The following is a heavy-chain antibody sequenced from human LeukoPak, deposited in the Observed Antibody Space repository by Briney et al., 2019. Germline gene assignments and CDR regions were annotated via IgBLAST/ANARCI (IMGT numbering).Heavy chain of an antibody. D-gene: IGHD1-26*01. V-gene: IGHV3-30*04. CDR2: ISYDVDDK. CDR1: GFTFSTYA. CDR3: AREVGAFDY. Sequence: GGSLRLSCAASGFTFSTYAMHWVRQAPGRGLEWVSLISYDVDDKFYADSVKGRFIISRDNSKNTLYLQVNSLRAEDTAVYYCAREVGAFDYWGQGTLVTVSS. J-gene: IGHJ4*02.